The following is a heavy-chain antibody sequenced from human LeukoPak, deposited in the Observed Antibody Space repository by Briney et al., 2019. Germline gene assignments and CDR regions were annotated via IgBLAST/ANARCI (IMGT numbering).Heavy chain of an antibody. CDR3: AREEEEQWLSVSFDYYYYMDV. D-gene: IGHD6-19*01. CDR2: ISSSGSTI. Sequence: GGSLRLSCAASGFTFSSYEMNWVRQAPGKGLEWVSYISSSGSTIYYADSVKGRFTISRDNAKNSLYLQMNSLRAEDTAVYYCAREEEEQWLSVSFDYYYYMDVWGKGTTVTISS. CDR1: GFTFSSYE. V-gene: IGHV3-48*03. J-gene: IGHJ6*03.